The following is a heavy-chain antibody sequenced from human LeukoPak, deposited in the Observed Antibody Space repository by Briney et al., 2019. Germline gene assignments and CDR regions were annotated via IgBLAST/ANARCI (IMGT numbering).Heavy chain of an antibody. V-gene: IGHV5-51*01. Sequence: GESLKISCKGSGYRFTSYWIGWVRQMPGKGLEWMGIIYPGDSDTRYSPSFQGQVTISADKSISTASQQWSSLKASDTAMYYCARQDDSGWYSYWGQGTLVTVSS. D-gene: IGHD6-19*01. CDR1: GYRFTSYW. CDR3: ARQDDSGWYSY. J-gene: IGHJ4*02. CDR2: IYPGDSDT.